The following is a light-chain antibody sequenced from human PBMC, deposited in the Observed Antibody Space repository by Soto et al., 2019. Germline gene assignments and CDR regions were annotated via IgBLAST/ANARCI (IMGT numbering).Light chain of an antibody. V-gene: IGKV3-11*01. CDR2: DAS. CDR1: QSVSSY. CDR3: QQRRNWPLT. J-gene: IGKJ4*01. Sequence: EIVLTQSPATLSLSPGARATLSCRASQSVSSYLAWYQQKPGQAPRLLIYDASNRATGIPARFSGSGSATDFPLTISSLEPEDFAVYYCQQRRNWPLTFGGGTKVEIK.